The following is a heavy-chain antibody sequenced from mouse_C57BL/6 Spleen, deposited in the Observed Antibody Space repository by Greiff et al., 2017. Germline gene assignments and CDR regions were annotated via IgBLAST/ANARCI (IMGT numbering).Heavy chain of an antibody. CDR2: IDPETGGT. CDR1: GYTFTDYE. D-gene: IGHD2-2*01. J-gene: IGHJ4*01. Sequence: MQLQESGAELVRPGASVTLSCKASGYTFTDYEMHWVKQTPVHGLEWIGAIDPETGGTAYNQKFKGKAILTADKSSSTAYMELRSLTSEDSAVYYCTRSGYGYAMDYWGQGTSVTVSS. CDR3: TRSGYGYAMDY. V-gene: IGHV1-15*01.